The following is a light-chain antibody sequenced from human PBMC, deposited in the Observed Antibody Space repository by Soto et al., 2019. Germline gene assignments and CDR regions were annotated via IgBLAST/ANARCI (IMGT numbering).Light chain of an antibody. Sequence: EIVLTQSPATLSLSPGERATLSCRASQSVSSYLAWYQQKPGQAPRLLIYDASNRATGIPARFSGSGSGTDFTLTISSLEPEDFAVYYCQQRSNSFTFGPATKVDIK. CDR2: DAS. V-gene: IGKV3-11*01. CDR1: QSVSSY. J-gene: IGKJ3*01. CDR3: QQRSNSFT.